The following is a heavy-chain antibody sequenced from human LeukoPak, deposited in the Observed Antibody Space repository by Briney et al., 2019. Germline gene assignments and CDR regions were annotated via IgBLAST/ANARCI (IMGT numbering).Heavy chain of an antibody. CDR3: ARDGVHSSSWLFQH. CDR1: GGSISSYY. D-gene: IGHD6-13*01. J-gene: IGHJ1*01. Sequence: SETLSLTCTVSGGSISSYYWSWIRQPPGKGLEWIGYIYYSGSTNYNPSLKSRVTISVDTSKNQFSLKLSSVTAADTAVYYCARDGVHSSSWLFQHWGQGTLVTVSS. CDR2: IYYSGST. V-gene: IGHV4-59*01.